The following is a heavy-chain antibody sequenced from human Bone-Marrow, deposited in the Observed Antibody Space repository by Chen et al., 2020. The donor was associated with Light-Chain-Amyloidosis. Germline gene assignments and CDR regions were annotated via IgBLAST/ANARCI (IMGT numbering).Heavy chain of an antibody. D-gene: IGHD3-10*02. J-gene: IGHJ1*01. CDR3: ALRTTMLDGPLN. CDR2: VYSDDEK. Sequence: QITLEESGPTLVKPTETLTLTCTFPEFALTTAGMHVGWIRQPPGKALEFLALVYSDDEKQYSPSLKNRLTITTDTSRRLVVLTLTDVNPMDPATYFCALRTTMLDGPLNWGQGILLTVSS. CDR1: EFALTTAGMH. V-gene: IGHV2-5*02.